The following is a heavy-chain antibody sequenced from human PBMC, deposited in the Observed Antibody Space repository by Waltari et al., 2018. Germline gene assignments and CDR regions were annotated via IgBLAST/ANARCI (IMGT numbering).Heavy chain of an antibody. CDR2: IYTSGST. CDR3: ARSSRWLEWFSYYFDY. CDR1: GGSISSYY. J-gene: IGHJ4*02. V-gene: IGHV4-4*07. D-gene: IGHD3-3*01. Sequence: QVQLQESGPGLVKPSETLSLTCTVSGGSISSYYWSWIRQPAGKGLEWIGRIYTSGSTYYNPSLKSRVTISVDTSKNQFSLKLSSVTAADTAVYYCARSSRWLEWFSYYFDYWGQGTLVTVSS.